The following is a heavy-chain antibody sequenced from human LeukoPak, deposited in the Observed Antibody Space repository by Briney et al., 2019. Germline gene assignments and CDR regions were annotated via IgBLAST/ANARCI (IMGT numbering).Heavy chain of an antibody. D-gene: IGHD1-26*01. Sequence: GGSLRLSCAASGFTVSSNYMSWVRQAPGKGLEWVSAISGSGSSTYYADSVKGRFTISRDDSKNTLYLQMNSLRAEDTAVYYCAKVSPSGNYYFDYWGQGTLVTVSS. V-gene: IGHV3-23*01. CDR3: AKVSPSGNYYFDY. J-gene: IGHJ4*02. CDR2: ISGSGSST. CDR1: GFTVSSNY.